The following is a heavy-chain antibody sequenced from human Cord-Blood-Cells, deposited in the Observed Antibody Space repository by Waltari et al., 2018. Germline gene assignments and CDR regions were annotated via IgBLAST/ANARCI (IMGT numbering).Heavy chain of an antibody. CDR1: GFTFSSYA. CDR3: ARASSWYGGVDY. CDR2: ISYDGSNK. V-gene: IGHV3-30-3*01. Sequence: QVQLVESGGGVVQPGRSLLLPCAASGFTFSSYAMHWVRQAPGKGLEWVAVISYDGSNKYYADSVKGRFTISRDNSKNTLYLQMNSLRAEDTAVYYCARASSWYGGVDYWGQGTLVTVSS. D-gene: IGHD6-13*01. J-gene: IGHJ4*02.